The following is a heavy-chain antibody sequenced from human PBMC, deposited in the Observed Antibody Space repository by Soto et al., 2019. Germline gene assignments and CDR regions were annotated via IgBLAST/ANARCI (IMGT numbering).Heavy chain of an antibody. Sequence: GGSLRLSCAASGFTFSSYAMHWVRQAPGKGLEWVAVISYDGSNKYYADSVKGRFTISRDNSKNTLYLQMNSLRAEDTAVYYCARVWSAVTYYYGMDVWGQGTTVTVSS. CDR2: ISYDGSNK. CDR1: GFTFSSYA. D-gene: IGHD3-10*01. V-gene: IGHV3-30-3*01. J-gene: IGHJ6*02. CDR3: ARVWSAVTYYYGMDV.